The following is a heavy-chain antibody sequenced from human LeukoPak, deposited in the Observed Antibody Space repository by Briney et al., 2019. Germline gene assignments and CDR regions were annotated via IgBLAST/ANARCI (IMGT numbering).Heavy chain of an antibody. CDR3: ARGLEEYSYGRKAYYYYYYYMDV. Sequence: ASVKVSCKASGYTFTSDGISGVRQTPGQGVEWMGWISAYNGNTNYAQKLQGRVTMTTDTSTSTAYMELRSLRSDDTAVYYCARGLEEYSYGRKAYYYYYYYMDVWGKGTTVTVSS. V-gene: IGHV1-18*01. J-gene: IGHJ6*03. CDR2: ISAYNGNT. D-gene: IGHD5-18*01. CDR1: GYTFTSDG.